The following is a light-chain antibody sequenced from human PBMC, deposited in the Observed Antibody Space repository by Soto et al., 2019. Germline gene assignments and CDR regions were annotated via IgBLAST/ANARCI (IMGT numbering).Light chain of an antibody. CDR1: SSDVGGYDY. J-gene: IGLJ1*01. V-gene: IGLV2-14*01. CDR3: SSYAGSSNV. Sequence: QSALTQPASVSESPGQSITISCTGTSSDVGGYDYVSWYQQHPGKAPKLMIYEVSNRPFGVSDRFSASKSGNTASLTISGLQADDEADYYCSSYAGSSNVFGTGTKVTVL. CDR2: EVS.